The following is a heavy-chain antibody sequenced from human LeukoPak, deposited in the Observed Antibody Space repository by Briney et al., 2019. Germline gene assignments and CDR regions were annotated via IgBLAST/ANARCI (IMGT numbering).Heavy chain of an antibody. Sequence: GASVKVSCKASGYTFINYDINWVRQATGQGLVWMGWMNPNSGNTGYAQKFQGRVTITADESTSTAYMELSSLRSEDTAVYYCATSRAYYDILTGYPPYYFDYWGQGTLVTVSS. CDR3: ATSRAYYDILTGYPPYYFDY. CDR2: MNPNSGNT. J-gene: IGHJ4*02. D-gene: IGHD3-9*01. V-gene: IGHV1-8*03. CDR1: GYTFINYD.